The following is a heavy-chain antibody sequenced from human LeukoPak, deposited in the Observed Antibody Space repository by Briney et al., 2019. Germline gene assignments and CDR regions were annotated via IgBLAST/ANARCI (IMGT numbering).Heavy chain of an antibody. Sequence: SETLSLTCTVSGVSISGDTYYWGWHRPPPGKGLEWIGNYHIGNTYYNPSLKSRVTISEDTSKNQFSLRVNSVTAADTAVYYCARLWDSTGLYFYYYMDVWGEGTTVTVSS. CDR3: ARLWDSTGLYFYYYMDV. V-gene: IGHV4-39*01. CDR2: YHIGNT. D-gene: IGHD6-19*01. J-gene: IGHJ6*03. CDR1: GVSISGDTYY.